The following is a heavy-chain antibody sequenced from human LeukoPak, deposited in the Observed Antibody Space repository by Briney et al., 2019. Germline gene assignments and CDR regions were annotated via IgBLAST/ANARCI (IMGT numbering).Heavy chain of an antibody. Sequence: GGSLGLSCAASGFTFSNYWMSWVRQAPGKGLEWVANIKQDGSDKYYVDSVKGRFTISRDNAKNSLNLQMNSLRAEDTAVYYCARRHASSSRDYWGQGTLVTVSS. D-gene: IGHD6-6*01. V-gene: IGHV3-7*01. CDR3: ARRHASSSRDY. CDR2: IKQDGSDK. CDR1: GFTFSNYW. J-gene: IGHJ4*02.